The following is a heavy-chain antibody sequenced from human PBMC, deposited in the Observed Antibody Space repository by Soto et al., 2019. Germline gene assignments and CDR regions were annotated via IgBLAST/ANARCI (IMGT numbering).Heavy chain of an antibody. Sequence: GSLGLSCAASGFTSSSYGMHWVRQAAGKGLEWVAVIWYDGSNKYYADSVKGRFTISRDNSKNTLYLQMNSLRAEDTAVYYCARVRSTAGQYYYDSSGPNRRGPGTHDAFDIWGQGTMVTVSS. D-gene: IGHD3-22*01. J-gene: IGHJ3*02. CDR1: GFTSSSYG. V-gene: IGHV3-33*01. CDR3: ARVRSTAGQYYYDSSGPNRRGPGTHDAFDI. CDR2: IWYDGSNK.